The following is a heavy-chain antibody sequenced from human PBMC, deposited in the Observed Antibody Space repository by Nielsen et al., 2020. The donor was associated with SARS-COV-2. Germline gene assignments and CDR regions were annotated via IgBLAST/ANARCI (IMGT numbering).Heavy chain of an antibody. D-gene: IGHD3-16*01. J-gene: IGHJ6*02. V-gene: IGHV3-30-3*01. CDR2: ISYDGSNK. Sequence: GGSLRLSCAASGFTFSSYAMHWVRQAPGKGLEWVAVISYDGSNKYYADSVKGRFTISRDNSKNTLYLQMNSLRAEDTAVYYCARAFRGSYYYGMDVWGQGTTVTVFS. CDR3: ARAFRGSYYYGMDV. CDR1: GFTFSSYA.